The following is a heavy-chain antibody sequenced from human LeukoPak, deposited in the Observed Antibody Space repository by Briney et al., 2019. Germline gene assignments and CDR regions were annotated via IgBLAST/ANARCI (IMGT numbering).Heavy chain of an antibody. V-gene: IGHV3-30*02. CDR1: GFTFSSYG. Sequence: KPGGSLRLSCAASGFTFSSYGMHWVRQAPGKGLEWVAFIRYDGSNKYYADSVKGRFTISRDNSKNTLYLQMNSLRAEDTAVYYCAKDRRVVRGVLYYWGQGTLVTVSS. CDR2: IRYDGSNK. CDR3: AKDRRVVRGVLYY. D-gene: IGHD3-10*01. J-gene: IGHJ4*02.